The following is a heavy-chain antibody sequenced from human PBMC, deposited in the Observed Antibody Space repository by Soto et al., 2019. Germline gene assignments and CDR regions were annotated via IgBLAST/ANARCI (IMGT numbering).Heavy chain of an antibody. CDR1: GGSISSYY. V-gene: IGHV4-59*01. D-gene: IGHD1-20*01. CDR2: IYYSGST. CDR3: ARDRYNADTDYYYGMDV. Sequence: SETLSLTCTASGGSISSYYWSWIRQPPGKGLEWIGYIYYSGSTNYNPSLKSRVTISVDTSKNQFSLKLSSVTAADTAVYYCARDRYNADTDYYYGMDVWGPGTTVTVSS. J-gene: IGHJ6*02.